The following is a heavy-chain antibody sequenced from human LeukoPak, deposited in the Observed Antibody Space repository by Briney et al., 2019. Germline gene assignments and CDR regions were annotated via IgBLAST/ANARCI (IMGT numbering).Heavy chain of an antibody. CDR2: IYYSGST. D-gene: IGHD3-10*01. CDR3: ARDSGTTGEVKFDP. J-gene: IGHJ5*02. CDR1: GDSIIINDHY. V-gene: IGHV4-39*07. Sequence: NPSETLSLTCTVSGDSIIINDHYWAWIRQPPGEGLEWIGSIYYSGSTYYNPSLKSRVTISVDTSKNQFSLKLSSVTAADTAVYYCARDSGTTGEVKFDPWGQGTLVTVPS.